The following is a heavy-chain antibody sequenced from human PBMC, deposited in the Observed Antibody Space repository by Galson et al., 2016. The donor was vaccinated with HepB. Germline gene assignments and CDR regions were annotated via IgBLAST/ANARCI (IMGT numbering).Heavy chain of an antibody. CDR3: ARGSGYTSAWYPGGIRY. D-gene: IGHD6-19*01. CDR2: ISGGSSHM. Sequence: SLRLSCAGSAFTFSSYTMTWVRQAPGKGLEWLSSISGGSSHMFYADSVKGRFTISRDNTKNSLYLQMDSLRAEDTAIYYCARGSGYTSAWYPGGIRYWGQGTLVTVSS. CDR1: AFTFSSYT. V-gene: IGHV3-21*01. J-gene: IGHJ4*02.